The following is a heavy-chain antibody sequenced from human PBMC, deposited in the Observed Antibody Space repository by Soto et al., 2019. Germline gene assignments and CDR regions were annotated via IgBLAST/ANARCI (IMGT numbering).Heavy chain of an antibody. CDR1: GGSISSSSYY. D-gene: IGHD2-21*02. CDR3: ARLYGGNSVPPAFDY. Sequence: QLQLQESGPGLVKPSETLSLTCTVSGGSISSSSYYWGWIRQPPGKGLEWIGVIYYSGTTYYAPSLKSRVIISVATSKNQLSLNLNSVTAAATALYYCARLYGGNSVPPAFDYWGQGTLVTVSS. V-gene: IGHV4-39*01. J-gene: IGHJ4*02. CDR2: IYYSGTT.